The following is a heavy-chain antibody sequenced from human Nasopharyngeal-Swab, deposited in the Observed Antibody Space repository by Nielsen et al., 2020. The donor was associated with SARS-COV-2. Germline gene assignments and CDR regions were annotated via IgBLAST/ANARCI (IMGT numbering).Heavy chain of an antibody. CDR3: ARLLAVAGTYDY. CDR1: GGSISSYY. J-gene: IGHJ4*02. Sequence: SETLSLTCTVSGGSISSYYWSWIRQPPGKGLEWIGYIYYSGSTNYNPSLKSRVTISLDTSKNQFSLKLSSVTAADTAVYYCARLLAVAGTYDYWGQGTLVTVSS. V-gene: IGHV4-59*08. D-gene: IGHD6-19*01. CDR2: IYYSGST.